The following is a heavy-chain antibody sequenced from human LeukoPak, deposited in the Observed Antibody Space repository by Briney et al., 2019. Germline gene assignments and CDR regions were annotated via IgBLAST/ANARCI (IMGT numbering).Heavy chain of an antibody. CDR3: ARDSSTGSDAFDI. D-gene: IGHD6-13*01. Sequence: GESLKISCKGSGYSFTSYWIGWVRQMPGKGLEWMGIIYPGDSDTRYSPSFQGQVTISADKSISTAYLQWSSLKASDTAMYCCARDSSTGSDAFDIWGQGTMVTVSS. J-gene: IGHJ3*02. CDR1: GYSFTSYW. CDR2: IYPGDSDT. V-gene: IGHV5-51*01.